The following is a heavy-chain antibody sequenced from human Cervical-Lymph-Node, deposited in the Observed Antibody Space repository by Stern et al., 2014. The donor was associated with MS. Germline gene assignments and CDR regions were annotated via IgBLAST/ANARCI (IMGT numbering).Heavy chain of an antibody. CDR3: ALSSETSDRWYSLGYDL. CDR2: IFPVFGTP. CDR1: VGTFSKLP. Sequence: VHLVESGAEVTKPGSSVQVSCKASVGTFSKLPSSWVRQAPGQGLEWMGGIFPVFGTPTYAQEFRGRVTITADVSTSTVYMELSSLRSDDTAVYYCALSSETSDRWYSLGYDLWGQGTLVTVSS. J-gene: IGHJ5*02. V-gene: IGHV1-69*01. D-gene: IGHD6-13*01.